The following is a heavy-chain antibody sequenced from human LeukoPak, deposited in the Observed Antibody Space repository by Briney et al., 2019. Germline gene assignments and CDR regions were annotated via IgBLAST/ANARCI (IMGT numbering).Heavy chain of an antibody. CDR2: IYPGDSDT. Sequence: GESLKISCKGSGYSFTSYWIGWVRQMPGKGLEWMGIIYPGDSDTRYSPSFQGQVTISADKSISTAYLQWSSLKASDTAMYYCARRIAVAGTGYYGMDVWGQGTTVTVFS. V-gene: IGHV5-51*01. CDR3: ARRIAVAGTGYYGMDV. CDR1: GYSFTSYW. D-gene: IGHD6-19*01. J-gene: IGHJ6*02.